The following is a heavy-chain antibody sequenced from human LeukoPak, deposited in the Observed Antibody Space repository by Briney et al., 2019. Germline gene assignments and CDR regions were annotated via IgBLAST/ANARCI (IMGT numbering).Heavy chain of an antibody. D-gene: IGHD6-13*01. CDR2: FDPEDGET. CDR1: GYTLTELS. J-gene: IGHJ4*02. Sequence: EASVKVSCKVSGYTLTELSMHWVRQAPGKGLEWMGGFDPEDGETIYAQKFQGRVTMTEDTSTSTAYMELRSLRSDDTAVYYCARLFYSSSWYWGPFDYWGQGTLVTVSS. CDR3: ARLFYSSSWYWGPFDY. V-gene: IGHV1-24*01.